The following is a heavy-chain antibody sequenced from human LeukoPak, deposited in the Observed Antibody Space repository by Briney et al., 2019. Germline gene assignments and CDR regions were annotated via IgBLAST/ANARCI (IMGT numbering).Heavy chain of an antibody. D-gene: IGHD6-19*01. V-gene: IGHV3-23*01. CDR3: AKVRSIAVAGNNWFDP. Sequence: PGGSLRLSCAASGFTFSSYAMSWVRQAPGKGLEWVSAISGSGGSTYYADSVKGRFTISRDNSKNTLYLQMNSLRAEDTAVYYCAKVRSIAVAGNNWFDPWGQGTLVTVSS. CDR2: ISGSGGST. J-gene: IGHJ5*02. CDR1: GFTFSSYA.